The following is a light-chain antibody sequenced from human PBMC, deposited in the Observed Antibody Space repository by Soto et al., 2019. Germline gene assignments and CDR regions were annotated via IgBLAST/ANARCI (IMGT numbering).Light chain of an antibody. Sequence: EVVMTQSPATLSVSPGERATLSCRASQSIGTNLAWYQQKPGQAPRLLIYVTSARATGIPARFSGSGSGTEFTLTISSLQSEDFAVYFCHQRSDWPLTFGGGTKVEIK. V-gene: IGKV3-15*01. CDR1: QSIGTN. J-gene: IGKJ4*01. CDR2: VTS. CDR3: HQRSDWPLT.